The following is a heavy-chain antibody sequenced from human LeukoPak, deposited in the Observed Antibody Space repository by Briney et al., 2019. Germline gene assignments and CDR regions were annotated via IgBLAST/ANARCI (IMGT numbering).Heavy chain of an antibody. CDR2: IYYSGST. CDR1: GGSISSYY. Sequence: SETLSLTCSVSGGSISSYYWSWIRQPPGKGLEWIGYIYYSGSTNYNPSLKSRVIISVDTSKNQFSLKLSSVTEADTAFNYCARVYYSRSYDYWYFDLWGRGTLVTVSS. J-gene: IGHJ2*01. CDR3: ARVYYSRSYDYWYFDL. V-gene: IGHV4-59*01. D-gene: IGHD6-13*01.